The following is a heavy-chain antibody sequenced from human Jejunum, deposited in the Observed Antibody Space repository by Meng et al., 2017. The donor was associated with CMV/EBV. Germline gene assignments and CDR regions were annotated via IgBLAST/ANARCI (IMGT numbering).Heavy chain of an antibody. CDR2: IIAIFKTP. D-gene: IGHD5-24*01. CDR3: ARGFLNGYQPFDY. CDR1: GGSVNNYA. Sequence: QFPWMQFVAEVKGPVSSMKVSCKASGGSVNNYAFNWVRQAPGQGLEWMGGIIAIFKTPNYAQKFQGRLTITADESTGTSYMELTSLTSEDTAVYYCARGFLNGYQPFDYWGQGTLVTVSS. J-gene: IGHJ4*02. V-gene: IGHV1-69*12.